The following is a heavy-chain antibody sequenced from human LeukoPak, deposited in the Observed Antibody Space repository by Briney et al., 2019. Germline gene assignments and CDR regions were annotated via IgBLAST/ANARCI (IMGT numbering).Heavy chain of an antibody. J-gene: IGHJ4*02. V-gene: IGHV3-23*01. D-gene: IGHD1-26*01. CDR3: AKGWQWELLDYFDY. CDR2: ISGSGGST. Sequence: GGSLRLSCAASGFTFSSYAMSWVRQAPGKGLEWVSAISGSGGSTYYADSVKGRFTISRDNSKNTLYMQMNSVRAEDTAVYYCAKGWQWELLDYFDYWGQGTLVTVSS. CDR1: GFTFSSYA.